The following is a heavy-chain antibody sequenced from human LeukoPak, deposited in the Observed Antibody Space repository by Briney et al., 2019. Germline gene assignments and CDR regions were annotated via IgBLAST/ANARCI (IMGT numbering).Heavy chain of an antibody. CDR2: ISASGGTT. V-gene: IGHV3-23*01. J-gene: IGHJ4*02. CDR3: ARDTVEMATII. CDR1: GDDLNRYV. D-gene: IGHD5-24*01. Sequence: GGSLRLSCEVSGDDLNRYVMSWVRQAPGKGLEWVSTISASGGTTYYADSVQGRFTTSRDNSKNTLYLQLNSLRAEDTALYYCARDTVEMATIIWGQGTLVTVSS.